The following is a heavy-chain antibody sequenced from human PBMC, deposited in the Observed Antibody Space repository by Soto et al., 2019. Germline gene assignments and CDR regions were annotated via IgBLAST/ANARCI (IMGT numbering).Heavy chain of an antibody. J-gene: IGHJ6*02. V-gene: IGHV3-33*01. CDR2: IWYDGSNK. D-gene: IGHD3-10*01. Sequence: GGSLRLSCAASGFTFSSYGMHWVRQAPGKGLEWVAVIWYDGSNKYYADSVKGRFTISRDNSKNTLYLQMNSQRAEDTAVYYCARVIIFPPHYYSGMDVWGQGTTVTVSS. CDR3: ARVIIFPPHYYSGMDV. CDR1: GFTFSSYG.